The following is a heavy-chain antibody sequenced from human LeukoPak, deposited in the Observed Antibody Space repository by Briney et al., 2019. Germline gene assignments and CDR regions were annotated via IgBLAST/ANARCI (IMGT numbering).Heavy chain of an antibody. CDR1: GGTFSSYA. V-gene: IGHV1-69*13. Sequence: SVKVSCKASGGTFSSYAISWVRQAPGQGLEWMGGIIPIFGTANYAQKFQGRVTITADESTSTAYVELSSLRSEDTAVYYCARDLRDGYKYFQHWGQGTLVTVSS. CDR2: IIPIFGTA. D-gene: IGHD5-24*01. J-gene: IGHJ1*01. CDR3: ARDLRDGYKYFQH.